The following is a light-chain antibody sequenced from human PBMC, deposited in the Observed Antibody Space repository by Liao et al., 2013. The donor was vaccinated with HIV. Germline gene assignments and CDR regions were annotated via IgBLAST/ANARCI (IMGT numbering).Light chain of an antibody. CDR1: IAKSN. Sequence: SYELTQPPSVSVSPGQTARTHLLWRCIAKSNMLIRYQQKPGQAPVLVIYRDNERPSGIPERFSGSSSGTTVTLTISGVQAEDEADYFCQSADSSGTYVVFGGGTKLTVL. CDR2: RDN. J-gene: IGLJ3*02. V-gene: IGLV3-25*03. CDR3: QSADSSGTYVV.